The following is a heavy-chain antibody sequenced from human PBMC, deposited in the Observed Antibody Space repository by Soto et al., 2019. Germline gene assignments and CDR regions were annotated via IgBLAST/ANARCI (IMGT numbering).Heavy chain of an antibody. V-gene: IGHV3-15*01. J-gene: IGHJ4*02. CDR2: IKSKKDGGAR. CDR1: GFMFSSAW. Sequence: EVQVVESGGDLVEPGGSLRLSCVTSGFMFSSAWMSCVRQAPGKGLEWVARIKSKKDGGARDYAAPVNGRFSISRDDSKSTVYLQMNSLRAEDTALYYCIEGWNDFWGQGTLVTVSS. CDR3: IEGWNDF. D-gene: IGHD1-1*01.